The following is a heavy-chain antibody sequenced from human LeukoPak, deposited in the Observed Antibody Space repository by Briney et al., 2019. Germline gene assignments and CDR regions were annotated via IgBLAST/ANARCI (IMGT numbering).Heavy chain of an antibody. D-gene: IGHD5-18*01. CDR3: ARPAGIQLWSAFDY. Sequence: AASVKVSCKASGGTFSSYAISWVRQAPGQGLEWMGWINPNSGGTNYAQKFQGRVTMTRDTSISTAYMELSRLRSDDTAVYYCARPAGIQLWSAFDYWGQGTLVTVSS. CDR2: INPNSGGT. CDR1: GGTFSSYA. V-gene: IGHV1-2*02. J-gene: IGHJ4*02.